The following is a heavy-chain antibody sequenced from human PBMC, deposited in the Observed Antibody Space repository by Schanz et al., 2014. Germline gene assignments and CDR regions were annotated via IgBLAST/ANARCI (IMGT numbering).Heavy chain of an antibody. CDR1: GYTFSDYG. CDR2: ISPYTGNT. D-gene: IGHD2-8*02. CDR3: AAMWGYCAATACQILEVLDV. Sequence: QVQLVQSGDEAKKPGASVKVSCKTSGYTFSDYGITWVRQAPGQGLEWVGWISPYTGNTHYFDKMEGRDTMTTDTSTSAAYMELRSLRSDDTAMYYCAAMWGYCAATACQILEVLDVWGQGTMVTVSS. V-gene: IGHV1-18*01. J-gene: IGHJ3*01.